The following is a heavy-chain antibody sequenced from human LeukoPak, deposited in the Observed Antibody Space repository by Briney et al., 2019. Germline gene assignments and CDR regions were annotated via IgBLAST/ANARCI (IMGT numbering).Heavy chain of an antibody. CDR1: GYTFTGYY. D-gene: IGHD3-22*01. CDR3: ARAYYYDSSGYYPYYFDY. CDR2: INPNSGGT. V-gene: IGHV1-2*06. J-gene: IGHJ4*02. Sequence: ASVKVSCKASGYTFTGYYMHWVRQAPGQGLEWMGRINPNSGGTNYAQKLQGRVTMTRDTSISTAYMELSRLRSDDTAVYYCARAYYYDSSGYYPYYFDYWGQGTLVTVSS.